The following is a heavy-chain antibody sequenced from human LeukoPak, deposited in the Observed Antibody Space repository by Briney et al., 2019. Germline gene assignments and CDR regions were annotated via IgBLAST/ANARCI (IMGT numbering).Heavy chain of an antibody. D-gene: IGHD5-24*01. Sequence: GGSLRLSCAASGFTFSSYEMNWVRQAPGKGLEWVSYISSSGSTIYYGDSVKGRFTISRDNAKNSLYLQMNSLRAEDTAVYYCARLITPPYAFDIWGQGTMVTVSS. V-gene: IGHV3-48*03. CDR2: ISSSGSTI. CDR1: GFTFSSYE. CDR3: ARLITPPYAFDI. J-gene: IGHJ3*02.